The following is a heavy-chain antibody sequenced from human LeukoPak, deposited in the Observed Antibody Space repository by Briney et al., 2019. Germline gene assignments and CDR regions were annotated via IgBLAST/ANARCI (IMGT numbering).Heavy chain of an antibody. CDR3: ATGNYYDSRGYYTFGY. J-gene: IGHJ4*02. CDR2: IRGSADST. CDR1: GFTFSSYA. Sequence: PGGSLRLSCAASGFTFSSYAMSWVRQAPGKGLECVSHIRGSADSTYYSDSVKGRFTISRDNSRNTLYLQMNSLRAEDTAVYYCATGNYYDSRGYYTFGYWGQGTLVTVSS. V-gene: IGHV3-23*01. D-gene: IGHD3-22*01.